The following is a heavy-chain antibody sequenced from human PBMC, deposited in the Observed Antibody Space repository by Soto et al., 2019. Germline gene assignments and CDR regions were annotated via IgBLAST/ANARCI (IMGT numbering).Heavy chain of an antibody. CDR1: GGSISSGDYY. CDR3: ARNYYDSSGYFRSYYFDY. CDR2: IYYSGST. D-gene: IGHD3-22*01. Sequence: SETLSLTCTVSGGSISSGDYYWSWIRQPPGKGLEWIGYIYYSGSTYYNPSLKSRVTISVDTSKNQFSLKLSSVTAADTAVYYCARNYYDSSGYFRSYYFDYWGQGTLVTVSS. J-gene: IGHJ4*02. V-gene: IGHV4-30-4*01.